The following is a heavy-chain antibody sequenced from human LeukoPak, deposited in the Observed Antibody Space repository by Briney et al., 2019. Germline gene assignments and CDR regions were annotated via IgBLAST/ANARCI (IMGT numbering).Heavy chain of an antibody. CDR1: GFIFSSYA. Sequence: GGSLRLACAASGFIFSSYAMSWVRQPPGEGLEWISSISESGGGTYYADSVKGRFTISRDNSKNTLYLQMSSLRAEDTAVYYCAKEAIRISMVSQHWGQGTLVTVS. D-gene: IGHD3-3*02. CDR2: ISESGGGT. J-gene: IGHJ1*01. V-gene: IGHV3-23*01. CDR3: AKEAIRISMVSQH.